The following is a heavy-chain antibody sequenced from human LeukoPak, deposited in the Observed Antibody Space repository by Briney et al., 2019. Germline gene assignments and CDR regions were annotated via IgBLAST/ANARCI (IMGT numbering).Heavy chain of an antibody. CDR2: IYYSGST. V-gene: IGHV4-39*01. D-gene: IGHD6-6*01. J-gene: IGHJ5*02. CDR1: GGFISSSSYY. Sequence: SETLSLTCTVSGGFISSSSYYWGWIRQPPGKGLEWIGSIYYSGSTYYNPSLKSRVTISVATSKYQFSLKLSTVTAADTAVYYCGRQTKSIAARRNWIDPGGQGTLVTVSS. CDR3: GRQTKSIAARRNWIDP.